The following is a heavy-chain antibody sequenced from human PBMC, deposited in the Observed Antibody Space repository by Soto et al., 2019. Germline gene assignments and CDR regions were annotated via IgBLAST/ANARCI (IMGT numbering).Heavy chain of an antibody. J-gene: IGHJ4*02. CDR2: IWYDGSNK. D-gene: IGHD1-1*01. CDR3: ARQMGGTTSINFDY. Sequence: PGGSLRLSCAASGFTFSSYGMHWVRQAPGKGLEWVAVIWYDGSNKYYADSVKGRFTISRDNSKNTLYLQMNSLRAEDTAVYYCARQMGGTTSINFDYWGQGTLVTVSS. V-gene: IGHV3-33*01. CDR1: GFTFSSYG.